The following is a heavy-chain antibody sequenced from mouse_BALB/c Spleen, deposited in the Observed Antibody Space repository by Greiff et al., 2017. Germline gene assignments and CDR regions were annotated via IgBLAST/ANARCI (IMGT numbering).Heavy chain of an antibody. J-gene: IGHJ3*01. CDR2: ISTYYGDA. Sequence: VQLKQSGAELVRPGVSVKLSCKASGYTFTDYAMHWVKQSPAQGLEWIGVISTYYGDASYNQKFKGKATMTVDKSSSTAYMELARLTSEDSASYYCAGGGERFAYWGQGTLVTVSA. D-gene: IGHD1-1*02. CDR3: AGGGERFAY. V-gene: IGHV1S137*01. CDR1: GYTFTDYA.